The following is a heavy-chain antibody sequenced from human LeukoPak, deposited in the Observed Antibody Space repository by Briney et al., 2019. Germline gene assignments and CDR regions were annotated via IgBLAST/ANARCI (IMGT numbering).Heavy chain of an antibody. CDR3: ARSRIAAADSEYFQH. J-gene: IGHJ1*01. V-gene: IGHV1-18*01. CDR1: GGTFSSYG. Sequence: ASVKVSCKASGGTFSSYGISWVRQAPGQGLEWMGWISAYNGSTNYAQKLQGRVTMTTDTSTSTAYMELRSLRSDDTAVYYCARSRIAAADSEYFQHWGQGTLVTVSS. D-gene: IGHD6-13*01. CDR2: ISAYNGST.